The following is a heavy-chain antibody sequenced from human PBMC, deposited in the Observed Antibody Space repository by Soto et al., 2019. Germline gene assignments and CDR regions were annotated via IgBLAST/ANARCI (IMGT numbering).Heavy chain of an antibody. Sequence: EVQVVEFGGGLVQPGGSLRLSCVGSGFTFSSYWMYWARQVPGKGPVWVSRINSDGSTTNYADPSKGRFTTSRDNAKNTVYLQMNSLRVEDTAVYYCVGGTGYWGQGTRVTVSS. CDR2: INSDGSTT. J-gene: IGHJ4*02. CDR3: VGGTGY. D-gene: IGHD1-1*01. CDR1: GFTFSSYW. V-gene: IGHV3-74*01.